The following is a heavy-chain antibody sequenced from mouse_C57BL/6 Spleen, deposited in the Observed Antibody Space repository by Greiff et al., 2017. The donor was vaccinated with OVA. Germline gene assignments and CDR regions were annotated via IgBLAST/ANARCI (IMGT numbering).Heavy chain of an antibody. Sequence: QVQLQQSGAELVKPGASVKLSCKASGYTFTSYCMQWVKQRPGQGLAWIGEIDPTDGCTNYNQKFTGKATLTVDTSSSSAYMQLSSLTSEYSAVYYCARHRRYYAMDYWGQGTSVTVSS. V-gene: IGHV1-50*01. CDR2: IDPTDGCT. CDR1: GYTFTSYC. J-gene: IGHJ4*01. CDR3: ARHRRYYAMDY.